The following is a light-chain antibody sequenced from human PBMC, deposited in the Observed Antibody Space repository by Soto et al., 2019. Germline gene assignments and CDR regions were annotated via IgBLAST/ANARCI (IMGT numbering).Light chain of an antibody. Sequence: QSALTQPASVSGSPGQSITISCTGTSSDVGGYNYVSWYQQHPGKAPKLMIYDVNNRPSGVSNRFSGSKSGNTASLTISGLQAEDEADYYCSSYTTSSTLAIFCGGTKVTVL. V-gene: IGLV2-14*03. CDR3: SSYTTSSTLAI. CDR1: SSDVGGYNY. CDR2: DVN. J-gene: IGLJ2*01.